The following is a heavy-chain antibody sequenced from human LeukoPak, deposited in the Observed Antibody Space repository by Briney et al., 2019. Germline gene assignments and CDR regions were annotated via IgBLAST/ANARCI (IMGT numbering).Heavy chain of an antibody. Sequence: KSGESLKISCKGSGYSFTSYWIGWVRQMPGKGLEWMGIIYPGDSDTRYSPSFQGQVTISADKSISTAYLQRSSLKASDTAMYYCARHTVVRGVIHSDYWGQGTLVTVSS. CDR2: IYPGDSDT. J-gene: IGHJ4*02. V-gene: IGHV5-51*01. D-gene: IGHD3-10*01. CDR3: ARHTVVRGVIHSDY. CDR1: GYSFTSYW.